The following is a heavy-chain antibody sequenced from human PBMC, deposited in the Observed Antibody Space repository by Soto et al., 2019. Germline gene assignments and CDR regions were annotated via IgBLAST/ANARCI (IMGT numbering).Heavy chain of an antibody. CDR3: ATRMSLVD. J-gene: IGHJ4*02. V-gene: IGHV5-51*01. Sequence: PGESLKISCKGSGYSVTSYWNCWVRQMPGKGLEWMGIIYPGDSDTRYSPSFQGQVTISADKSISTAYLQWSSLKASYTAIYYCATRMSLVDWGRGTLVTVSS. CDR1: GYSVTSYW. D-gene: IGHD2-8*02. CDR2: IYPGDSDT.